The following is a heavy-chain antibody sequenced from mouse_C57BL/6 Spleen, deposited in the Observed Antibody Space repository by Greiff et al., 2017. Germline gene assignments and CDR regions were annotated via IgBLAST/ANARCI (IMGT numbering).Heavy chain of an antibody. CDR2: FHPYNDDT. J-gene: IGHJ4*01. D-gene: IGHD1-1*01. V-gene: IGHV1-47*01. CDR1: GYTFTTYP. Sequence: LVESGAELVKPGASVKMSCKASGYTFTTYPIEWMKQNHGKSLEWIGNFHPYNDDTKYNEKFKGKATLTVEKSSSTVYLELSRLTSDDSAVYYCARGTHYANYYAMDYWGQGTSVTVSS. CDR3: ARGTHYANYYAMDY.